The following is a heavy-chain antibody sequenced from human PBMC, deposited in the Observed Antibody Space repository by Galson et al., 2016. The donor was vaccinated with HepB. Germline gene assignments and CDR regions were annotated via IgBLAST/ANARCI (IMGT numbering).Heavy chain of an antibody. CDR3: AREMFATQWQRAFDI. CDR1: GFTFSSHW. Sequence: SLRLSCAASGFTFSSHWMSWVRQAPGKGLERVANISPDGGGKSYVDSVKGRFTISRDNAMNSLSLQMNTLRAEDTAVYYCAREMFATQWQRAFDIWGQGTIVTVSS. V-gene: IGHV3-7*01. D-gene: IGHD6-19*01. J-gene: IGHJ3*02. CDR2: ISPDGGGK.